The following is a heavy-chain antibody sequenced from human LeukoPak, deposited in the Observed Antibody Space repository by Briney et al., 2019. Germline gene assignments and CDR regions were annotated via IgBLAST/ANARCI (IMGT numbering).Heavy chain of an antibody. J-gene: IGHJ6*02. CDR3: ARTYSSNSYYFYGMDV. V-gene: IGHV3-33*01. D-gene: IGHD6-13*01. Sequence: GRSLRLSCAASGFTFSSYGMHWVRQAPGKGLEWVAVIWYDGSNKYYADSVKGRFTISRDDSKNTLYLQMNSLRAEDTAVFYCARTYSSNSYYFYGMDVWGQGTTVTVSS. CDR2: IWYDGSNK. CDR1: GFTFSSYG.